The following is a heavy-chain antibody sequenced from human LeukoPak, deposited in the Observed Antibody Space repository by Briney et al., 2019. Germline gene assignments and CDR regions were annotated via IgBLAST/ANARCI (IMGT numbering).Heavy chain of an antibody. CDR2: IIPIFGTA. J-gene: IGHJ5*02. CDR3: ARVFYDILTGYCNWFDP. D-gene: IGHD3-9*01. Sequence: SVKVSCKASGGTFSSYAISWVRQAPGQGLEWMGGIIPIFGTANYAQKFQGRVTVTADESTSTAYMELSSLRSEDTAVYYCARVFYDILTGYCNWFDPWGQGTLVTVSS. V-gene: IGHV1-69*13. CDR1: GGTFSSYA.